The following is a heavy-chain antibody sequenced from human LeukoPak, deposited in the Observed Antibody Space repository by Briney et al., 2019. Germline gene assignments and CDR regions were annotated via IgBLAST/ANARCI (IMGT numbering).Heavy chain of an antibody. CDR3: ARVSWAPLGYCRSTSCRRVTIFDY. V-gene: IGHV4-59*11. J-gene: IGHJ4*02. CDR1: GGSISSHY. CDR2: IYYSGST. D-gene: IGHD2-2*01. Sequence: PSETLSLTCTVSGGSISSHYWSWIRQPPGKGLEWIGYIYYSGSTNYNPSLKSRVTISVDTSKNQFSLKLSSVTAADTAVYYCARVSWAPLGYCRSTSCRRVTIFDYWGQGTLVTVSS.